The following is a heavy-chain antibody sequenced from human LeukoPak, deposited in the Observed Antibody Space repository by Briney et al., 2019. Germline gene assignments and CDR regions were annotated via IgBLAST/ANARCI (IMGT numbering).Heavy chain of an antibody. V-gene: IGHV3-48*02. Sequence: GGSLRLSCAASGFTFSSYSMTWVRQAPGKGLEWVSYISSSSSTIYYADSVKGRFTISRDNAKNSLYLQMNSLRDEDTAVYYCARGGYYDSSGYSVKLEYFQHWGQGTLVTVSS. CDR2: ISSSSSTI. CDR1: GFTFSSYS. CDR3: ARGGYYDSSGYSVKLEYFQH. D-gene: IGHD3-22*01. J-gene: IGHJ1*01.